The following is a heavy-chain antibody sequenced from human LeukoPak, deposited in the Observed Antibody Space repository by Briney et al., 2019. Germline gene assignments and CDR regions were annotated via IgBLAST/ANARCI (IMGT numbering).Heavy chain of an antibody. J-gene: IGHJ1*01. Sequence: ASVKVSCKVSGYTLTELSMHWVRQAPGKGLEWMGGFDPEDGETIYAQKFQGRVTMTEDTSTDTAYMGLSSLRSEDTAVYYCATGVVGASNEYFQHWGQGTLVTVSS. CDR1: GYTLTELS. V-gene: IGHV1-24*01. CDR3: ATGVVGASNEYFQH. CDR2: FDPEDGET. D-gene: IGHD1-26*01.